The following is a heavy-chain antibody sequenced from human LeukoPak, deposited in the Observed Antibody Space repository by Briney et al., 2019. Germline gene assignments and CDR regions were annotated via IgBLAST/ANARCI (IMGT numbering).Heavy chain of an antibody. CDR1: GGTFSSYA. Sequence: SVKVSCKASGGTFSSYAISWVRQAPGQGLEWMGGIIPIFGTANYAQKFQGRVTITTDESASTAYMELSSLRSEDTAVYYCARGDAEYYYDSSCGYWGQGTLVTVSS. J-gene: IGHJ4*02. D-gene: IGHD3-22*01. CDR3: ARGDAEYYYDSSCGY. CDR2: IIPIFGTA. V-gene: IGHV1-69*05.